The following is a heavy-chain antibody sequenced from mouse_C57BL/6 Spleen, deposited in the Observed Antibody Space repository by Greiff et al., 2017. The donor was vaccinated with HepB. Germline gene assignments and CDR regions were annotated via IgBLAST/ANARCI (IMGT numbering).Heavy chain of an antibody. D-gene: IGHD2-10*02. Sequence: EVQLQQSGAELVRPGASVKLSCTASGFNIKDDYMHWVKQRPEQGLEWIGWIDPENGDTEYASKFQGKATITADTSSNTAYLQLSSLTSEDTAVYYWTRLYDKAYWGQGTLVTVSA. CDR3: TRLYDKAY. J-gene: IGHJ3*01. CDR1: GFNIKDDY. CDR2: IDPENGDT. V-gene: IGHV14-4*01.